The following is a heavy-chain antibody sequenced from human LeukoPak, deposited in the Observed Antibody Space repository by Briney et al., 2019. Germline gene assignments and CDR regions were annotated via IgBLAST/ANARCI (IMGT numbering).Heavy chain of an antibody. J-gene: IGHJ5*02. CDR1: GYTLTELS. CDR3: ATQITSCYMDCWFDP. D-gene: IGHD2-2*02. CDR2: FDPEDGET. V-gene: IGHV1-24*01. Sequence: ASEKVSCKVSGYTLTELSMHWVRQAPGKGLEWMGGFDPEDGETIYAQKFQGRVTMTEDTSTDTAYMELSSLRSEDTAVYYCATQITSCYMDCWFDPWGQGTLVTVSS.